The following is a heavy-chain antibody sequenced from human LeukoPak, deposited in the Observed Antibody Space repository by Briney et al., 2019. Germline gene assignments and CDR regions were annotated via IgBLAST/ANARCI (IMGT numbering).Heavy chain of an antibody. Sequence: GGSLRLSCAVSGFTLKTFWMSWVRQAPGKGLQWVANIKQDGREKYYVDSVRGRFTVSRDNAKNSIYLQINSLRAGDSAVYYCARDNGGCAFDLWGHGTMVTVSS. CDR2: IKQDGREK. J-gene: IGHJ3*01. CDR1: GFTLKTFW. CDR3: ARDNGGCAFDL. V-gene: IGHV3-7*01. D-gene: IGHD2-8*01.